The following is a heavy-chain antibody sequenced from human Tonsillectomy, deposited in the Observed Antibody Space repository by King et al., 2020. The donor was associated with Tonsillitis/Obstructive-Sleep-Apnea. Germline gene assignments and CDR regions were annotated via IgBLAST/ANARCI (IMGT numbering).Heavy chain of an antibody. CDR3: ARTAAAHYYYYYYMDV. D-gene: IGHD6-13*01. CDR1: GGSISSYY. V-gene: IGHV4-59*01. CDR2: FYYMGST. J-gene: IGHJ6*03. Sequence: QLQESGPGLVKPSETLSLTCTVSGGSISSYYWSWIRQPPGKGLEWIGYFYYMGSTNYNPSLKSRVTIPVDTPKNQFSLKLSSVTAADTAVYYGARTAAAHYYYYYYMDVWGKGTTVTVSS.